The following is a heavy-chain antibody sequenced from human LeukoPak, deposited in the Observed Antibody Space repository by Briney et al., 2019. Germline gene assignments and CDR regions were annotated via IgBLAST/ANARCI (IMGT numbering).Heavy chain of an antibody. D-gene: IGHD2-15*01. Sequence: APVKVSCKASRYTFTSYDINWVRQATGHGLEWMGWMNPNSGNTGYAKKFQGRVTMTRNTSISTAYMELSSLRSEDTAVYYCARWGAGYCSGGSCSDPPTFDYWGQGTLVTVSS. J-gene: IGHJ4*02. CDR3: ARWGAGYCSGGSCSDPPTFDY. CDR1: RYTFTSYD. CDR2: MNPNSGNT. V-gene: IGHV1-8*01.